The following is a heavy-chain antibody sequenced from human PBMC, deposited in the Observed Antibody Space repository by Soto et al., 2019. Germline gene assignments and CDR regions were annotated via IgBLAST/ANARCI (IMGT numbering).Heavy chain of an antibody. CDR1: GDSVSSNDAV. CDR3: ARENTMVRGVINPLDY. V-gene: IGHV6-1*01. Sequence: QVQLQQSGPGLVKPSQTLSLTCAISGDSVSSNDAVWNWIRQSPSRGLEWLGRTFYRSQWLYDYAVSVKGRITINPDTSKNQFSLQLSSVTPDDTAVYYCARENTMVRGVINPLDYWGQGTLVTVSS. J-gene: IGHJ4*02. CDR2: TFYRSQWLY. D-gene: IGHD3-10*01.